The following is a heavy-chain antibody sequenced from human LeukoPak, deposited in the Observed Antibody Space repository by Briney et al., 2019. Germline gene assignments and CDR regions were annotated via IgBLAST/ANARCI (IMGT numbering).Heavy chain of an antibody. V-gene: IGHV3-64*01. CDR1: GFTFSSYA. Sequence: PGGSLRLSCAASGFTFSSYAMYRVRQAPGKGLEYVSAISSNGGSTYYANSVKGRFTISRDNSKNTLYLQMGSLRAEDMAVYYCARGRWWELPDYYYYMDVWGKGTTVTVSS. D-gene: IGHD1-26*01. CDR2: ISSNGGST. CDR3: ARGRWWELPDYYYYMDV. J-gene: IGHJ6*03.